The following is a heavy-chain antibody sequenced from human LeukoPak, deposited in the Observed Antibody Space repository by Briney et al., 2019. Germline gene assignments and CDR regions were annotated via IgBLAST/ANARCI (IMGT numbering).Heavy chain of an antibody. CDR3: ARHFTSANCGGDCYRGNWFDP. J-gene: IGHJ5*02. D-gene: IGHD2-21*02. V-gene: IGHV4-4*09. CDR1: GGSISSYY. Sequence: SETLSLTCTVSGGSISSYYWSWIRQPPGKGLEWIGYIYTSGSTNYNPSLKSRVTISVDTSKNQFSLKLSSVTAADTAVYYCARHFTSANCGGDCYRGNWFDPWGQGTLVTVSS. CDR2: IYTSGST.